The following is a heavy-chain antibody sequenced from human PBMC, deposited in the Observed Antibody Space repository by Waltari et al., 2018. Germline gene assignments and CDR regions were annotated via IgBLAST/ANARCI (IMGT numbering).Heavy chain of an antibody. J-gene: IGHJ6*02. Sequence: EVQLVESGGGLVQPGGSLRLSCAASGFTFSSYWMHWVRQAPGKGLVCVSRIISDGSSTSYSDSVKGRFTISRDNAKNTLYLQMNSLRAEDTAVYYCARGGYYYYYGMDVWGQGTTVTVSS. CDR3: ARGGYYYYYGMDV. D-gene: IGHD1-26*01. CDR1: GFTFSSYW. CDR2: IISDGSST. V-gene: IGHV3-74*01.